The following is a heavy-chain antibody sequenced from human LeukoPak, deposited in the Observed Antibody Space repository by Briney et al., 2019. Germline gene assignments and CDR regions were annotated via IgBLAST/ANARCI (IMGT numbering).Heavy chain of an antibody. CDR1: GFTFSSYG. V-gene: IGHV3-33*01. CDR3: ARVVAAGENDAFDI. CDR2: IWYDGSNK. Sequence: PGGSLRLSCAASGFTFSSYGMHWVRQAPGKGLEWVAVIWYDGSNKYYADSVKGRFTISRDNSKNTLYLQMNSLRAEDTAVYYCARVVAAGENDAFDIWGQGTMVTVSS. D-gene: IGHD6-13*01. J-gene: IGHJ3*02.